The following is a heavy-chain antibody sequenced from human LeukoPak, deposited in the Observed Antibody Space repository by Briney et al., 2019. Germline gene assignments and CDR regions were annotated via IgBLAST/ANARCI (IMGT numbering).Heavy chain of an antibody. Sequence: GSSVKVSCKASGGTFSSYAISWVRQAPGQGLEWMGGIIPIFGTANYTQKFQGRVTITADKSTSTAYMELSSLRSEDTAVYYCARGPATMGRFDYWGQGTLVTVSS. CDR1: GGTFSSYA. CDR2: IIPIFGTA. V-gene: IGHV1-69*06. D-gene: IGHD5-12*01. CDR3: ARGPATMGRFDY. J-gene: IGHJ4*02.